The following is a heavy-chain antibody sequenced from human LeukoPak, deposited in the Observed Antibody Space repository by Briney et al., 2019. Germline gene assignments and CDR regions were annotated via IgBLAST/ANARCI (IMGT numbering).Heavy chain of an antibody. V-gene: IGHV3-7*01. CDR2: IKQDGSET. CDR1: TFTFSSYW. Sequence: GGSLRLSYAASTFTFSSYWMTWVRQAPGKGLEWMANIKQDGSETYSVDSVKGRFTISRDTATNSLYLQINRLRAEHTAVYYCARGASYYYHYYMDVWGKGTTVTVSS. J-gene: IGHJ6*03. CDR3: ARGASYYYHYYMDV.